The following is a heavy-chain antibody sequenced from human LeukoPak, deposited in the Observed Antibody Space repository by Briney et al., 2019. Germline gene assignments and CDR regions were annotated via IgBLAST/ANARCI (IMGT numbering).Heavy chain of an antibody. CDR3: ARVAHYYDGSGYLLTAEYFQH. J-gene: IGHJ1*01. Sequence: GGSLRLSCAASGFTFSSYSMNWVRQSPGKGLEWVSSISSSSSYIYYADSVKGRFTISRDNAKNSLYLQMNSLGAEDTAVYYCARVAHYYDGSGYLLTAEYFQHWGQGTLVTVSS. CDR2: ISSSSSYI. D-gene: IGHD3-22*01. CDR1: GFTFSSYS. V-gene: IGHV3-21*01.